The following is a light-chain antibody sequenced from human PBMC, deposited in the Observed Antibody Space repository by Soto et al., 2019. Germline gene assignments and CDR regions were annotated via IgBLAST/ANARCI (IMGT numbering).Light chain of an antibody. CDR3: AAWDDSLNGPHYV. CDR1: SSNIETNT. CDR2: SNN. V-gene: IGLV1-44*01. Sequence: QSVLTQPPSASGTPGQRVTISCSGSSSNIETNTVSWFQQLPRTAPKLLIYSNNQRPSGVPDRFSGSKSGTSASLAISGLQSEDEVDYYCAAWDDSLNGPHYVFGTGTKVTVL. J-gene: IGLJ1*01.